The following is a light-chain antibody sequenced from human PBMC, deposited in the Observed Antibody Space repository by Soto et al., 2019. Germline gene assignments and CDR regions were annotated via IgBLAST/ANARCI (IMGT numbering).Light chain of an antibody. V-gene: IGLV2-11*01. J-gene: IGLJ1*01. CDR1: STDFSGYNY. CDR3: CSYAGRDTLYV. CDR2: DVS. Sequence: QSVLTQPRSVSGSPGQSVTISCTGTSTDFSGYNYVSLYQQHPGKFPKLMLYDVSKRPSGVPDRFSGSKSGNTASLTISGLQAEDEADYYCCSYAGRDTLYVFGSGTKVTVL.